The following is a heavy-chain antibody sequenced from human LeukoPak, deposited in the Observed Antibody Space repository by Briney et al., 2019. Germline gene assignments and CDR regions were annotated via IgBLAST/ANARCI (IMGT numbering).Heavy chain of an antibody. CDR2: MNPNSGNT. D-gene: IGHD5-24*01. V-gene: IGHV1-8*01. CDR1: GYTFTSYD. CDR3: ARVPTRATHYGMDV. Sequence: GASVKVSCKASGYTFTSYDMNWVRQATGQGLEWMGWMNPNSGNTGYAQKFQGRVTMTRNTSISTAYMELSSLRSEDTAVYYCARVPTRATHYGMDVWGQGTTVTVSS. J-gene: IGHJ6*02.